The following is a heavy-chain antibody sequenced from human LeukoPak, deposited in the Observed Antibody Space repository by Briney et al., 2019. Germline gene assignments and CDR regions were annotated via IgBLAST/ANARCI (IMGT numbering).Heavy chain of an antibody. CDR1: GFTFSSYA. Sequence: PGGFLRLSCAASGFTFSSYAMSWVRQAPGKGLEWVSAISGSVGSTYYADSVKGRFTTSRDNSKNTLYLQMNSLRAEDTAVYYCAKGDCSSTSCYGNYYGSGSYYIDYWGQGTLVTVSS. D-gene: IGHD2-2*01. CDR2: ISGSVGST. J-gene: IGHJ4*02. CDR3: AKGDCSSTSCYGNYYGSGSYYIDY. V-gene: IGHV3-23*01.